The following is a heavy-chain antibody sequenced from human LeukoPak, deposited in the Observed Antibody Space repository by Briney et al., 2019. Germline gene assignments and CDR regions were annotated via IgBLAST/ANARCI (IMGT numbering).Heavy chain of an antibody. J-gene: IGHJ4*02. CDR2: TNQDGSEK. Sequence: PGGSLRLSCAASGFTFSAYSMNWVRQAPGKGLEWVANTNQDGSEKYYADSVKGRFTISRDNAKNSLYLQMNGLRAEDTAVYYCAKQLSSNANWGQGTLATVSS. CDR3: AKQLSSNAN. CDR1: GFTFSAYS. V-gene: IGHV3-7*01. D-gene: IGHD5-18*01.